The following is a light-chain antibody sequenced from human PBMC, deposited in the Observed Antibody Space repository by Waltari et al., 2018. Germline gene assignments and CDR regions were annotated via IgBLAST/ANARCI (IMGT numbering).Light chain of an antibody. CDR3: QQYNNWPPLT. V-gene: IGKV3-15*01. CDR1: QGISNN. Sequence: EIELTQSPATLSASPGERVTLSCRASQGISNNLVWYQHKPGQSPRLLIYGASARATGVPERFSGSGYRTEFTLTISSLQSEDFAVYYCQQYNNWPPLTFGGGTKVEIK. J-gene: IGKJ4*01. CDR2: GAS.